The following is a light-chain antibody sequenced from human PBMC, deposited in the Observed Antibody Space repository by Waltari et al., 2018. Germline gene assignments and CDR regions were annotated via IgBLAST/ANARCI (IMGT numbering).Light chain of an antibody. J-gene: IGKJ2*01. CDR3: QQYGSSYA. CDR2: GAS. V-gene: IGKV3-20*01. Sequence: EIVLTQSPGTLSLSPGERATLSCRASQSVGSSYLAWYQQKPGQAPRLLIYGASRRATGIPDRFSGSWSGTDFTLTISRLEPEDFAVYYCQQYGSSYAFGQGTKLEIK. CDR1: QSVGSSY.